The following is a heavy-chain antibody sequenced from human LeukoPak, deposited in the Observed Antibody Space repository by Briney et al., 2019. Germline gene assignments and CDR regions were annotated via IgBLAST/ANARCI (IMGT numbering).Heavy chain of an antibody. D-gene: IGHD6-13*01. V-gene: IGHV3-30*04. Sequence: GRSLRLSYAASGFTFSDYTMHWVRQAPGKGLEWVAVISYDGGQKYHADSVKGRFTISRDNSKNTVSLQMNSLRAEDTAVFYCARANSSSWHYFDYWGQGTLVTVSS. CDR3: ARANSSSWHYFDY. CDR1: GFTFSDYT. J-gene: IGHJ4*02. CDR2: ISYDGGQK.